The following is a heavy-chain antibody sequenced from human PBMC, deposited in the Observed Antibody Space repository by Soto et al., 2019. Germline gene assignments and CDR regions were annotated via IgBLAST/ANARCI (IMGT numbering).Heavy chain of an antibody. Sequence: ASETLSLTCAVYGGSFSGYYWTWIRQPPGTGLEWIGEINHSGSTNYNPSLKSRVTISVDTSKNQFSLKLTSVTAADTAVYYCAREKITGLFDYWGXGTLVTVSS. CDR2: INHSGST. J-gene: IGHJ4*02. V-gene: IGHV4-34*01. D-gene: IGHD2-8*02. CDR3: AREKITGLFDY. CDR1: GGSFSGYY.